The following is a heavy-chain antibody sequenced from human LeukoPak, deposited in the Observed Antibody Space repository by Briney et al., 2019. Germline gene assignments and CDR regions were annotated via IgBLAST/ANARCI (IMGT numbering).Heavy chain of an antibody. CDR3: ARDRQASGANYYDSSGYSDY. J-gene: IGHJ4*02. CDR2: IKQDGSEK. CDR1: GFTFSSYW. Sequence: GGSLRLSCAASGFTFSSYWMSWVRQAPGKGLEWVANIKQDGSEKYYVDSVKGRFTISRDNAKNSLYLQMNSLRAEDTPVYYCARDRQASGANYYDSSGYSDYWGQGTLVTVSS. V-gene: IGHV3-7*01. D-gene: IGHD3-22*01.